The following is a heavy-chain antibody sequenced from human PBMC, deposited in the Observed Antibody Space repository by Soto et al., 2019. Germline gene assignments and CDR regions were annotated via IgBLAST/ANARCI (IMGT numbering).Heavy chain of an antibody. V-gene: IGHV3-64*01. CDR1: GFTFSSYA. CDR2: ISSNGGST. Sequence: EVQLVESGGGLVQPGGSLRLSCAASGFTFSSYAMHWVRQAPGKGLEYVSAISSNGGSTYYANSVKGRFTISRDNSKNTLYLQRGSLRAEDMAVYYCARSDYGDYGPGLGNWYFDLWGRGTLVTVSS. D-gene: IGHD4-17*01. CDR3: ARSDYGDYGPGLGNWYFDL. J-gene: IGHJ2*01.